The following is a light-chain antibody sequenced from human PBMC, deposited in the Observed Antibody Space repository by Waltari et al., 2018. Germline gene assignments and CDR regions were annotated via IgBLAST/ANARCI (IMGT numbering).Light chain of an antibody. CDR2: DAS. Sequence: PGERATLSCRASQSVSTSLARYQHRPGQAPRLRIYDASTRATGIPARFSGSGSGTDFTLTISSLEPEDFAVYYCQRRSNSPPWTFGQGTTVEVK. V-gene: IGKV3-11*01. CDR3: QRRSNSPPWT. J-gene: IGKJ1*01. CDR1: QSVSTS.